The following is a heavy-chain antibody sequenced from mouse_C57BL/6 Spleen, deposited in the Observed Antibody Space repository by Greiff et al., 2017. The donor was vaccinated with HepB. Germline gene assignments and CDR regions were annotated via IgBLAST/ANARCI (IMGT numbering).Heavy chain of an antibody. J-gene: IGHJ3*01. D-gene: IGHD2-3*01. CDR3: ARDDGYYHAY. Sequence: VMLVESGPELVKPGASVKISCKASGYAFSSSWMNWVKQRPGKGLEWIGRIYPGDGDTNYNGKFKGKATLTADKSSSTAYMQLSSLTSEDSAVYFCARDDGYYHAYWGQGTLVTVSA. CDR1: GYAFSSSW. CDR2: IYPGDGDT. V-gene: IGHV1-82*01.